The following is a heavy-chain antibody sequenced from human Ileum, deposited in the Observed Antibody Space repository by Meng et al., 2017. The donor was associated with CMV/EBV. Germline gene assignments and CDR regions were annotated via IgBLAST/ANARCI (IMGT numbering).Heavy chain of an antibody. V-gene: IGHV4-4*02. CDR2: LHHIGTT. CDR1: GGSFSNNNW. J-gene: IGHJ5*01. Sequence: LTCGVSGGSFSNNNWWSWVRQPPGEGLEWIGELHHIGTTTYNPSLKSRVAISLDESKTEFSLKVTSVTAADTAVYYCAKNGYYSLDSWSQGTLVTVSS. CDR3: AKNGYYSLDS. D-gene: IGHD3-22*01.